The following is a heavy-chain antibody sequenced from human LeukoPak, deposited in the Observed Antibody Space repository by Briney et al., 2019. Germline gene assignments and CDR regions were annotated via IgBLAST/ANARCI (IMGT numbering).Heavy chain of an antibody. Sequence: SETLSLTCTVSGGSISSSSYYWGWIRQPPGKGLEWIGSIYYSGSTYYNLSLKSRVTISVDTSKNQFSLKLSSVTAADTAVYYCARGVAARSDAFDIWGQGTMVTVSS. D-gene: IGHD6-6*01. CDR2: IYYSGST. CDR1: GGSISSSSYY. CDR3: ARGVAARSDAFDI. V-gene: IGHV4-39*07. J-gene: IGHJ3*02.